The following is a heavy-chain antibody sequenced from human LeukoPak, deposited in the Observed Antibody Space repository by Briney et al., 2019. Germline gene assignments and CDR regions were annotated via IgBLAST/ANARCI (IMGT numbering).Heavy chain of an antibody. Sequence: GGSLRLSCAVSGFSSYEMNWVRQAPGKGLEWVSAISGSGGSTYYADSVKGRFTISRDNSKNTLYLQMNSLGADDTAVYYCAKGNWRYFDYWGQGTLVTVSS. CDR2: ISGSGGST. J-gene: IGHJ4*02. V-gene: IGHV3-23*01. CDR3: AKGNWRYFDY. D-gene: IGHD1-1*01. CDR1: GFSSYE.